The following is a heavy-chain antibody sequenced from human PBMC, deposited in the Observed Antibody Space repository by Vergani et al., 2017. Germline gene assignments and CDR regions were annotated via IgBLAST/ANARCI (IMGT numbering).Heavy chain of an antibody. CDR2: INHSGST. CDR1: GGSFSGYY. V-gene: IGHV4-34*01. Sequence: QVQLQQWGAGLLKPSETLSLTCAVSGGSFSGYYWSWIRQPPGKGLEWIGEINHSGSTNYNPSLKSRVTISVDTSKNQFSLKLSSVTAADTAVYYCARWGWKYQLLLPPYYMDVWGKGTTVTVSS. D-gene: IGHD2-2*01. J-gene: IGHJ6*03. CDR3: ARWGWKYQLLLPPYYMDV.